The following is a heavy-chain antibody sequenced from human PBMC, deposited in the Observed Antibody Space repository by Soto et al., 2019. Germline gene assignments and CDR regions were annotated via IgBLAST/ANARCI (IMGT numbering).Heavy chain of an antibody. J-gene: IGHJ4*02. Sequence: ASVKVSCKASGYTFTSYGISWVRQAPGQGLEWMGWISAYNGNTNYAQKLQGRVTMTTDTSTSTAYMELRSLRSDDTAVYYCARDTHIVVVTAYDYWGQGTLVTGSS. CDR3: ARDTHIVVVTAYDY. D-gene: IGHD2-21*02. V-gene: IGHV1-18*04. CDR1: GYTFTSYG. CDR2: ISAYNGNT.